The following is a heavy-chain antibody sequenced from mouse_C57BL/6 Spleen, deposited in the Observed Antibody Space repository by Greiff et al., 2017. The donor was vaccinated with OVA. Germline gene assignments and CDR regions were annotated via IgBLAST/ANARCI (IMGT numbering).Heavy chain of an antibody. V-gene: IGHV1-82*01. J-gene: IGHJ2*01. D-gene: IGHD2-1*01. Sequence: VQLQESGPELVKPGASVKISCKASGYAFSSSWMNWVKQRPGKGLEWIGRIYPGDGDTNYNGKFKGKATLTADKSSSTAYMQLSSLTSEDSAVYFCARDGYYGNYRAFDYWGQGTTLTVSS. CDR1: GYAFSSSW. CDR2: IYPGDGDT. CDR3: ARDGYYGNYRAFDY.